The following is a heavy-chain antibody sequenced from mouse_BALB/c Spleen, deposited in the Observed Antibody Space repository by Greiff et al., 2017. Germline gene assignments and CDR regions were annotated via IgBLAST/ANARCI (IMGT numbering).Heavy chain of an antibody. Sequence: QVQLQQSGAELVRPGTSVKISCKASGYTFTNYWLGWVKQRPGHGLEWIGDIYPGGGYTNYNEKFKGKATLTADTSSSTAYMQLSSLTSEDSAVYFCARSGYYDYDWGAMDYWGQGTSVTVSS. V-gene: IGHV1-63*02. CDR3: ARSGYYDYDWGAMDY. CDR1: GYTFTNYW. CDR2: IYPGGGYT. D-gene: IGHD2-4*01. J-gene: IGHJ4*01.